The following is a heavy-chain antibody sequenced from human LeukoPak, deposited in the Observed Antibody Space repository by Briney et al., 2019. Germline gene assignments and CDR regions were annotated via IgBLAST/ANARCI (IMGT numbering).Heavy chain of an antibody. J-gene: IGHJ6*03. CDR1: LGWIRSHY. Sequence: ETLSLTCTVPLGWIRSHYGSCILQPAANVLQYIRYIYYSGSNNYNPSLKSRVTISLDTSKNQFSLKLSSVTAADTAVYYCAREGTDQYYYYYIDVWGKGTTVTVSS. D-gene: IGHD3-10*01. V-gene: IGHV4-59*11. CDR3: AREGTDQYYYYYIDV. CDR2: IYYSGSN.